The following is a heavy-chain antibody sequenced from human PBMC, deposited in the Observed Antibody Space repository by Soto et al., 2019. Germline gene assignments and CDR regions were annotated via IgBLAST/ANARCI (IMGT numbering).Heavy chain of an antibody. Sequence: SVKVSCTASGYTFTSYGISWVRQAPGQGLEWMGWISGYNGDTNYAQKFQGRVSMTIDTSTTTAYMELRSLTSDDTAVYYCAKNGQPPYYYYGLDVWGQGTKVTVSS. V-gene: IGHV1-18*01. CDR2: ISGYNGDT. J-gene: IGHJ6*02. CDR3: AKNGQPPYYYYGLDV. D-gene: IGHD2-8*01. CDR1: GYTFTSYG.